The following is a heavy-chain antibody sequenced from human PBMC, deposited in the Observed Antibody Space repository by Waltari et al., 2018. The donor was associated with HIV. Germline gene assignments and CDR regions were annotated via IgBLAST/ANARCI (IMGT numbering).Heavy chain of an antibody. J-gene: IGHJ3*02. CDR1: GFSLSTSGMC. CDR2: IDWDDDK. V-gene: IGHV2-70*01. Sequence: VTLRESGPALVKPTQTLTLTCTFSGFSLSTSGMCVSWIRQPPGKALEWLALIDWDDDKYYSTSLKTRLTISKDTSKNQVVLTMTNMDPVDTATYYCARIGYCGVEDPFDIWGQGTLVTVSS. CDR3: ARIGYCGVEDPFDI. D-gene: IGHD2-21*01.